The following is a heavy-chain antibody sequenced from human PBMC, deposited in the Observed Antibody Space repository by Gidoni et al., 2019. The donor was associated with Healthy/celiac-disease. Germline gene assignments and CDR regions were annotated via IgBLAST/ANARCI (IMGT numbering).Heavy chain of an antibody. Sequence: QLQLQESGPGLVKPSETLSLTCTVSGGSISSSSYYWGWIRQPPGKGLEWIGSIYYSGSTYYNPSLKSRVTISVDTSKNQFSLKLSSVTAADTAVYYCARTVRYCSSTSCPYYFDYWGQGTLVTVSS. V-gene: IGHV4-39*01. CDR1: GGSISSSSYY. J-gene: IGHJ4*02. CDR2: IYYSGST. CDR3: ARTVRYCSSTSCPYYFDY. D-gene: IGHD2-2*01.